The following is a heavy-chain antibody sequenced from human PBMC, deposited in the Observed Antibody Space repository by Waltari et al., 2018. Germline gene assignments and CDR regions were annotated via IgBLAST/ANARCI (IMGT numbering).Heavy chain of an antibody. CDR1: GFTFSSYA. Sequence: EVQLLESGGGLVQPGGSLRLSCAASGFTFSSYALSWVRQAPGKGLEWVSAISGSGGSTYYADSVKGRFTISRDNSKNTLYLQMNSLRAEDTAVYYCAKGEEGSFYGMDVWGQGTTVTVSS. J-gene: IGHJ6*02. V-gene: IGHV3-23*01. D-gene: IGHD6-13*01. CDR3: AKGEEGSFYGMDV. CDR2: ISGSGGST.